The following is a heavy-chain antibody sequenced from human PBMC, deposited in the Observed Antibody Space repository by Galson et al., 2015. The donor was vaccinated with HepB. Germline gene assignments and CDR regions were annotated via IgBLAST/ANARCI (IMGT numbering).Heavy chain of an antibody. J-gene: IGHJ5*02. CDR2: IKSKTDGGTT. CDR1: GFTFSNAW. Sequence: SLRLSCAASGFTFSNAWMSWVRQAPGKGLEWVGRIKSKTDGGTTDYAAPVKGRFTISRDDSKNTLYLQMNSLKTEDTAVYYCTTLPFTLLWFSIDWFDPWGQGTLVTVSS. V-gene: IGHV3-15*01. CDR3: TTLPFTLLWFSIDWFDP. D-gene: IGHD3-10*01.